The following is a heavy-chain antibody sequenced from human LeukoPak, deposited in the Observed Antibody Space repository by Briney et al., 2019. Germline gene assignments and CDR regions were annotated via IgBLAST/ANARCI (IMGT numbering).Heavy chain of an antibody. CDR3: ARGLNTVTQIMTY. V-gene: IGHV3-66*02. D-gene: IGHD4-17*01. J-gene: IGHJ4*02. Sequence: GGSLRLSCAASGFTVSSNFMSWVRQAPGNGLDWVSIIYSGGTTYYADSVKGRFTISRDNSKNTLYLQMNNLRAEDTAIYYCARGLNTVTQIMTYWGQGTLVTVSS. CDR2: IYSGGTT. CDR1: GFTVSSNF.